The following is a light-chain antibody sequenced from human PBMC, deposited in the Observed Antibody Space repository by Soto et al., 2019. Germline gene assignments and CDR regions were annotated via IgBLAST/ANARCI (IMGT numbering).Light chain of an antibody. J-gene: IGKJ2*01. V-gene: IGKV3-20*01. Sequence: EIVLTQSPGTLSLSPGERATLSGRASQSVYNSYLAWYQQKPGQTPRLLINAASNRATGVPDRFSGSGSGTDFTLTISRLEPEDFAVYYCQQYGSPPHTFGQGTKVEI. CDR3: QQYGSPPHT. CDR2: AAS. CDR1: QSVYNSY.